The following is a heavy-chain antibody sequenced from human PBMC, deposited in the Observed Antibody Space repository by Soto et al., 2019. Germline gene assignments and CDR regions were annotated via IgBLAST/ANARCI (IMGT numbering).Heavy chain of an antibody. D-gene: IGHD4-17*01. J-gene: IGHJ4*02. CDR1: GYTFTSYY. CDR3: ARAPTVTILDY. CDR2: INPSGGST. V-gene: IGHV1-46*01. Sequence: ASVKVSCKAPGYTFTSYYMHWVRQAPGQGLEWMGIINPSGGSTSYAQKFQGRVTMTRGTSTSTVYMELSSLRSEDTAVYYCARAPTVTILDYWGQGTLVTVSS.